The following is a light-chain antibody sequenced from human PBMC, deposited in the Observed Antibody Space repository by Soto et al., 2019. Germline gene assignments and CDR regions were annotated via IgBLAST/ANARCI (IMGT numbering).Light chain of an antibody. V-gene: IGKV3-11*01. J-gene: IGKJ1*01. Sequence: EIVLTQSPATLSLPPGERATLSCRASRSVSSYLAWYQQKAGQAPRLLIYEASNRATGIPARFSGSGSGTDFTLTISSLKPEDFAVYYCQQRSYWLWTFGQGTKLDIK. CDR3: QQRSYWLWT. CDR1: RSVSSY. CDR2: EAS.